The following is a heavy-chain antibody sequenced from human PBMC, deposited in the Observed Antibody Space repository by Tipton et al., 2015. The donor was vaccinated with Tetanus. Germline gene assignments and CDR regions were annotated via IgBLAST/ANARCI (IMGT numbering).Heavy chain of an antibody. Sequence: TLSLTCTVSGGSISSSSYYWGWIRQPPGKGLEWIGSIYYSGSTYYNPSLKSRVTISVDTSKNQFSLKLSSVTAADTAVYYCARQWEYCSGGNCYGFGMDVWGQGTTVTVSS. D-gene: IGHD2-15*01. J-gene: IGHJ6*02. CDR1: GGSISSSSYY. CDR3: ARQWEYCSGGNCYGFGMDV. V-gene: IGHV4-39*01. CDR2: IYYSGST.